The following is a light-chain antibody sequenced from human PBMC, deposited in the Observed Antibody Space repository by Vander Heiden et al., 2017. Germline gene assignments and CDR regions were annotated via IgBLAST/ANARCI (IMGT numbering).Light chain of an antibody. CDR2: KAS. J-gene: IGKJ4*01. V-gene: IGKV1-5*03. CDR1: QSISTW. CDR3: QQYNSYPT. Sequence: DIQMTQSPSTLSASVGDRVTITCRASQSISTWLAWYQQKPGKAPKLIIYKASSLESGVPSRFSGSGSGTEFTLTISSLQPDDFATYYCQQYNSYPTFGGGTKVEIK.